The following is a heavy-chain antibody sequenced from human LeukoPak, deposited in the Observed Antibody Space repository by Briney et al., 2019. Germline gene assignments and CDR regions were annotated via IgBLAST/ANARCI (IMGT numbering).Heavy chain of an antibody. V-gene: IGHV1-18*01. CDR2: ITAYNGNT. J-gene: IGHJ5*02. CDR1: GYTFTSFG. Sequence: GASVKVSCKASGYTFTSFGISWGRQAPGQGLGWMGWITAYNGNTNYAQKLQGRVTMTTDTSTSTAYMELRSLRSDDTAVYYCARYLYSSGWYLGWFDPWGQGTLVTVSS. CDR3: ARYLYSSGWYLGWFDP. D-gene: IGHD6-19*01.